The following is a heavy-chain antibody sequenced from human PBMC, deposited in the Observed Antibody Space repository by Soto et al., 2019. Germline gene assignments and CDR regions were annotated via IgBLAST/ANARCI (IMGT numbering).Heavy chain of an antibody. Sequence: EVQLVESGGGLVKPGGSLRLSCAASGFTFSNAWMSWVRQAPGKGLEWVGRIKSKTDGGTTDYAAPVKGRFTISRDDLKNTLYLQMNSLKTEDTAVYYCTTDTTVTTADKRFDPWGQGTLVTVSS. CDR2: IKSKTDGGTT. J-gene: IGHJ5*02. D-gene: IGHD4-17*01. CDR3: TTDTTVTTADKRFDP. V-gene: IGHV3-15*01. CDR1: GFTFSNAW.